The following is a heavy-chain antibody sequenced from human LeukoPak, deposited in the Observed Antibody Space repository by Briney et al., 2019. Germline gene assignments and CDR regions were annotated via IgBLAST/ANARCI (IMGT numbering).Heavy chain of an antibody. CDR2: ISGSGGST. CDR1: GFTFSSYA. J-gene: IGHJ5*01. D-gene: IGHD6-13*01. V-gene: IGHV3-23*01. Sequence: QTGGSLRLSCAASGFTFSSYAMSWVRQAPGKGLEWVSAISGSGGSTYYADSVKGRFTISRDNSKDTLYLQMNSLRAEDTAVYYCAKDSGYSSSWFDYWGQGTLVTVSS. CDR3: AKDSGYSSSWFDY.